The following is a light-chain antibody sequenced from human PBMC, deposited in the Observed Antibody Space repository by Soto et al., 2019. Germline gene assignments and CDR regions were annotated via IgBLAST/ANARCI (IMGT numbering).Light chain of an antibody. J-gene: IGKJ1*01. CDR1: QSVASNC. V-gene: IGKV3-20*01. CDR3: QQYVTSPQT. Sequence: EIVLTQSPGTLSLSPGDGATLSCRASQSVASNCLAWYQQKPGQAPRLLIYGVSSRATGIPDRFSGSGSGTDFTLTISRLEPEDFAVYYCQQYVTSPQTFGQGTKVEIK. CDR2: GVS.